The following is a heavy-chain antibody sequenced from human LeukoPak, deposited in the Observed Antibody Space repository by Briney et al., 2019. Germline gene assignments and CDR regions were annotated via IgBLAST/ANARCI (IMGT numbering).Heavy chain of an antibody. Sequence: PSETLSLTCTVSGVSISSGGYYWSWIRQHPGKGLEWIGYIYYSGSTYYNPSLKSRVTISVDTSKNQFSLKLSSVTAADTAVYYCARDKVLTGFDYWGQGTLVTVSS. D-gene: IGHD7-27*01. CDR1: GVSISSGGYY. V-gene: IGHV4-31*03. CDR2: IYYSGST. CDR3: ARDKVLTGFDY. J-gene: IGHJ4*02.